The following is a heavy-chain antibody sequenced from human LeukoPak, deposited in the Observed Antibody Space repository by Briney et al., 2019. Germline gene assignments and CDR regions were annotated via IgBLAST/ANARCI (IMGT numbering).Heavy chain of an antibody. D-gene: IGHD3-22*01. CDR1: GFNFRSCS. Sequence: GGSLRLSCAASGFNFRSCSMNWVRQAPGKGLEWVSSISSSSTYIYYADSVKGRFTISRDNAKNSLYLQMNSLRAEDTAVYYCARAHSGYVFDSWGQGTLVTVSS. J-gene: IGHJ4*02. V-gene: IGHV3-21*01. CDR3: ARAHSGYVFDS. CDR2: ISSSSTYI.